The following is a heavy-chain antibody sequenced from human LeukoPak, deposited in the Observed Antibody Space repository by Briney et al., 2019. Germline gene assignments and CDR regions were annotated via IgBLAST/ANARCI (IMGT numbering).Heavy chain of an antibody. Sequence: PSETLSPTCAVYGGSFSSYYWGWIRQPPGKGLEWIGSIYYSGSTYYNPSLKSRVTISVDMSKNQFSLKLSSVTAADAAVYYCAGTYLTYYYGSGSSSFDYWGQGTLVTVSS. D-gene: IGHD3-10*01. V-gene: IGHV4-39*07. CDR2: IYYSGST. CDR3: AGTYLTYYYGSGSSSFDY. CDR1: GGSFSSYY. J-gene: IGHJ4*02.